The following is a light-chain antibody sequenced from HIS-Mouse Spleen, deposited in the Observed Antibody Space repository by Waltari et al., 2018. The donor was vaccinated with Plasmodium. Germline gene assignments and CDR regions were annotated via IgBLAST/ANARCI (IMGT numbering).Light chain of an antibody. V-gene: IGLV2-11*01. J-gene: IGLJ1*01. CDR1: SSDVGGYHY. CDR2: DGS. CDR3: CSYAGSYTYV. Sequence: QSALTQPRSVSGSPGQSVTIPCTVTSSDVGGYHYVPWYQQHPGKAPKLMIYDGSKRPSGVPDRFSGSKSGNTASLTISGLQAEDEADYYCCSYAGSYTYVFGTGTKVTVL.